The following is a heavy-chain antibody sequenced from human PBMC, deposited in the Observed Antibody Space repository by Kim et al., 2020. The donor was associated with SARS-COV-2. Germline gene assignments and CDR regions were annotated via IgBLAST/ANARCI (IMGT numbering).Heavy chain of an antibody. V-gene: IGHV3-23*01. CDR2: ISGSGGST. Sequence: GGSLRLSCAASGFTFSSYAMSWVRQAPGKGLEWVSAISGSGGSTYYADSVKGRFTISRDNSKNTLYLQMNSLRAEDTAVYYCANADYYDSSGYYTPAGYFDSWGQGTLVTVSS. D-gene: IGHD3-22*01. CDR1: GFTFSSYA. CDR3: ANADYYDSSGYYTPAGYFDS. J-gene: IGHJ4*02.